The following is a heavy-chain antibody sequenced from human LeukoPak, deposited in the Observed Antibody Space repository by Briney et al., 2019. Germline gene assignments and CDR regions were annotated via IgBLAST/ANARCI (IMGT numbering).Heavy chain of an antibody. CDR2: ISSSGSTI. CDR1: GFTFSSYA. CDR3: ASATGASSWGAFDI. V-gene: IGHV3-48*04. D-gene: IGHD1-26*01. J-gene: IGHJ3*02. Sequence: GGSLRLSCAASGFTFSSYAMSWVRQAPGKGLEWVSYISSSGSTIYYADSVKGRFTISRDNAKNSLYLQMNSLRAEDTAVYYCASATGASSWGAFDIWGQGTMVTVSS.